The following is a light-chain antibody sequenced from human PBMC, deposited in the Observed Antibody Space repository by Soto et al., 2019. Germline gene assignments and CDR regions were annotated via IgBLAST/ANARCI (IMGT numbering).Light chain of an antibody. CDR2: GAS. CDR1: QGISND. CDR3: RSYHSTPWT. J-gene: IGKJ1*01. V-gene: IGKV1-27*01. Sequence: DIQMTQSPSSLSASVGDRVTITCRASQGISNDLAWYQQKPGKVPNLLIYGASFLQSGVPSRFSSSESGTDVTLTIRSLQPEDLATYSCRSYHSTPWTFGQGTKVDIK.